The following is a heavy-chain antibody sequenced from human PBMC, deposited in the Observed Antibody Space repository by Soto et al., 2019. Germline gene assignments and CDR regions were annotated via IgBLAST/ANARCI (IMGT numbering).Heavy chain of an antibody. CDR3: ARENCSGGSCYAAYMHV. V-gene: IGHV1-2*04. D-gene: IGHD2-15*01. CDR1: GYTFTGDY. CDR2: IDPNSGVT. Sequence: GASVKVSCKASGYTFTGDYMHWLRQAPGQGLEWMGWIDPNSGVTIYAQKFQGWVTMTRDTSITTVYMEVSRLGSDDTAVYYCARENCSGGSCYAAYMHVWGKGTTVTVSS. J-gene: IGHJ6*03.